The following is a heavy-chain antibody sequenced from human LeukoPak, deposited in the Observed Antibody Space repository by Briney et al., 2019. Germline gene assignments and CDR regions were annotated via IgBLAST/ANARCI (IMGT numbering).Heavy chain of an antibody. CDR3: ARNRVGFDYADAFDL. J-gene: IGHJ3*01. V-gene: IGHV3-30*02. D-gene: IGHD5-24*01. CDR2: VHYDGSEK. Sequence: PGGSLRLSCAASGFSLINSDMHWVRQAPGKGLEWVAFVHYDGSEKHHADSLKGRFTISRDNSKNTLYLQMNSLRGEGTAVYYCARNRVGFDYADAFDLWGQGTMVTVSS. CDR1: GFSLINSD.